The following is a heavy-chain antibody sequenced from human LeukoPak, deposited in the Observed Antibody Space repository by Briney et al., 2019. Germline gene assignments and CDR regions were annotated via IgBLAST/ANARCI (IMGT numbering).Heavy chain of an antibody. CDR1: GYSFTSYC. J-gene: IGHJ3*02. Sequence: GESLKISCNGSGYSFTSYCLGWVRQMPGKGLEWMGIIYPGDSDPRYSPSFQGQVPISADKSISTAYRQWSRLTASDTAMYYCARLRVGTMALATDIWGQGTMFTVSS. CDR2: IYPGDSDP. V-gene: IGHV5-51*01. CDR3: ARLRVGTMALATDI. D-gene: IGHD1-26*01.